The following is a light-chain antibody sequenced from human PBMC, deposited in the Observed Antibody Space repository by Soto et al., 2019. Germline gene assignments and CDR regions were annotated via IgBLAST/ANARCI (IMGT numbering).Light chain of an antibody. CDR2: SNI. CDR1: RSNIGRNI. Sequence: QSVLRQPPSASGTPGQTVTISCSGSRSNIGRNIVNWYQQLPGTAPKLLIYSNIQRPSGVPDRFSASKSGTSASLAISGLQSDDESDYYCSSWDDSLKGPVFCGGSKVTV. J-gene: IGLJ3*02. V-gene: IGLV1-44*01. CDR3: SSWDDSLKGPV.